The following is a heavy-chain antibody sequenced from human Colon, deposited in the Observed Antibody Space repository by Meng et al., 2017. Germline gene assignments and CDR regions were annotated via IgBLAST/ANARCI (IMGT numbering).Heavy chain of an antibody. V-gene: IGHV4-30-4*01. CDR1: GGSINSGDYY. CDR3: VRSSGWVRTGFDP. Sequence: QVQLQESGPGLVKPSQTLSLTCTVSGGSINSGDYYWSWIRQPPGKGLEWIGYIYYSGSTYYNPSLKSRVTISIDTSRNQFSLWLTSVTAADTAVYYCVRSSGWVRTGFDPWGQGTLVTVSS. CDR2: IYYSGST. J-gene: IGHJ5*02. D-gene: IGHD6-19*01.